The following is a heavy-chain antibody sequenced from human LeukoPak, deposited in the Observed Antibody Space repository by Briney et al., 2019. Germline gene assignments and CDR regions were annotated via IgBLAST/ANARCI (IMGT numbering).Heavy chain of an antibody. Sequence: PSETLSLTCTVSGASISSGRNYWGCVRQSTGKGLEWIASVYFSGSSQYNPSLVSRASISVDSSKNQVSLRLDSVTAADSAVYHCARHLSGTTTAHYFDLWGQGTLVTVSS. V-gene: IGHV4-39*01. CDR1: GASISSGRNY. J-gene: IGHJ4*02. CDR2: VYFSGSS. D-gene: IGHD4-17*01. CDR3: ARHLSGTTTAHYFDL.